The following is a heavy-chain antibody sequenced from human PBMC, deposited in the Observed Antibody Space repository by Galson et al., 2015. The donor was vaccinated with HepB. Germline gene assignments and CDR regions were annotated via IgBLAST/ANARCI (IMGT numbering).Heavy chain of an antibody. CDR2: ISYDGSNK. CDR1: GFTFSSYA. V-gene: IGHV3-30*04. J-gene: IGHJ4*02. CDR3: AREFITMVRGVISY. D-gene: IGHD3-10*01. Sequence: SLRLSCAASGFTFSSYAMHWVRQAPGKGLEWVAVISYDGSNKYYADSVKGRFTISRDNPKNTLYLQMNSLRAEDTAVYYCAREFITMVRGVISYWGQGTLVTVSS.